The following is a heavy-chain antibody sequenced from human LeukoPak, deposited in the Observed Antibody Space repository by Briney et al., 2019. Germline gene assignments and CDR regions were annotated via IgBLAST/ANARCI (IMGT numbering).Heavy chain of an antibody. Sequence: ASVKVSCKASGYTFTGYYMHWVRQAPGQGLEWMGWINPNSGGTNYAQKFQGRVTMTRDTSISTAYMELSRLRSDDTAVYYCARDVGRYDAFDIWGQGTMVTVSS. CDR2: INPNSGGT. V-gene: IGHV1-2*02. CDR1: GYTFTGYY. J-gene: IGHJ3*02. D-gene: IGHD1-26*01. CDR3: ARDVGRYDAFDI.